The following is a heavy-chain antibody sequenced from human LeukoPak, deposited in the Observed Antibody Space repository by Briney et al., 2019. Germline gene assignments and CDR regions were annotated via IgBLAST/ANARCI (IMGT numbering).Heavy chain of an antibody. CDR2: INPNNGGT. V-gene: IGHV1-2*02. Sequence: ASVKVSFKASGYMFIDYYMHWVRQAPGQGLEWVGWINPNNGGTKSAQKFQGRVTMTRDTSISTAYMEMRWLRSDDTAVYYRARDIYGSGSYYVAWGQGTLVTVSS. D-gene: IGHD3-10*01. CDR1: GYMFIDYY. CDR3: ARDIYGSGSYYVA. J-gene: IGHJ5*02.